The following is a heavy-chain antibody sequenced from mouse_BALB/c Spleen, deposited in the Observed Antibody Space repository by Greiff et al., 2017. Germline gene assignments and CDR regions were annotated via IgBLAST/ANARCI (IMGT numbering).Heavy chain of an antibody. CDR2: ISSGGGST. D-gene: IGHD1-1*01. CDR3: ARCGSSYPPWFAY. Sequence: EVQRVESGGGLVKPGGSLKLSCAASGFAFSSYDMSWVRQTPEKRLEWVAYISSGGGSTYYPDTVKGRFTISRDNAKNTLYLQMSSLKSEDTAMYYCARCGSSYPPWFAYWGQGTLVTVSA. CDR1: GFAFSSYD. V-gene: IGHV5-12-1*01. J-gene: IGHJ3*01.